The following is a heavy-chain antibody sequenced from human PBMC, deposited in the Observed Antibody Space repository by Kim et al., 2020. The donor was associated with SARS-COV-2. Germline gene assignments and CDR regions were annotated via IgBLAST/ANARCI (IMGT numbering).Heavy chain of an antibody. J-gene: IGHJ2*01. CDR1: GGSIRGYY. CDR3: ARVVYGAHFDL. V-gene: IGHV4-59*01. Sequence: SETLSLTCSVSGGSIRGYYWSWLRQSPGKGLEWIGYIHNDVWLEYKPSLKTRVTIAMDTSENHFSLILNSVTTADTAVYSCARVVYGAHFDLWGRGTLVTVSS. CDR2: IHNDVWL. D-gene: IGHD4-17*01.